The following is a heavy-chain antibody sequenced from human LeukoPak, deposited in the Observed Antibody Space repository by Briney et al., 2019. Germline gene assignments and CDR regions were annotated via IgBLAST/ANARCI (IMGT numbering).Heavy chain of an antibody. CDR2: ISGSGGST. CDR1: GFTFSSYA. Sequence: GGSLRLSCAASGFTFSSYAMSWVRQAPGKGLEWVSAISGSGGSTYYADSVKGRFTISRDNSKNTLYLQMNSLRAEDTAVYYCVSDGGYSYGVDYWGQGTLVTVSS. CDR3: VSDGGYSYGVDY. V-gene: IGHV3-23*01. J-gene: IGHJ4*02. D-gene: IGHD5-18*01.